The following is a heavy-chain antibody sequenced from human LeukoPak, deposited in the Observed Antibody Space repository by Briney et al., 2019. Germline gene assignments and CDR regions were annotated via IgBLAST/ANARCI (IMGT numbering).Heavy chain of an antibody. CDR2: IYYSGST. CDR1: GGSISSYY. J-gene: IGHJ4*02. CDR3: AGTYYYDSSGYFDY. V-gene: IGHV4-59*01. D-gene: IGHD3-22*01. Sequence: SETLSLTCTVSGGSISSYYWSWIRRPPGKGLEWIGYIYYSGSTNYNPSLKSRATISVDTSKNQFSLKLSSVTAADTAVYYCAGTYYYDSSGYFDYWGQGTLVTVSS.